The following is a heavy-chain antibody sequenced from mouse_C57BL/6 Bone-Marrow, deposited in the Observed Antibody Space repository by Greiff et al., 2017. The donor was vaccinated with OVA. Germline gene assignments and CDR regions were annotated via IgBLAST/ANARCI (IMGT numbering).Heavy chain of an antibody. CDR3: ARSDYCLFAY. CDR2: IDPSDSYT. CDR1: GYTFTSYW. J-gene: IGHJ3*01. D-gene: IGHD1-1*02. Sequence: VQLQQPGAELVRPGTSVKLSCKASGYTFTSYWMHWVKQRHGQGLEWIGVIDPSDSYTNYNQKFKGKATLTVDTSSSTAYMQLRSLTSEDSAVYYCARSDYCLFAYWGQGTLVTVSA. V-gene: IGHV1-59*01.